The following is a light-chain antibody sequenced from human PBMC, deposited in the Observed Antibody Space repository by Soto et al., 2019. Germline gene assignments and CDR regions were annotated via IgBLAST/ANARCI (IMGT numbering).Light chain of an antibody. CDR1: QSIGNY. Sequence: EVVFTQSPATLSVAPVEEATLSCMATQSIGNYLAWYQQKPGQAPRLLIYATSNTATGIPARFSGSGSGTEFNLTISSLEPEDFEVYYCQQRSSWPFPFGPGTKVDIK. V-gene: IGKV3-11*01. J-gene: IGKJ3*01. CDR3: QQRSSWPFP. CDR2: ATS.